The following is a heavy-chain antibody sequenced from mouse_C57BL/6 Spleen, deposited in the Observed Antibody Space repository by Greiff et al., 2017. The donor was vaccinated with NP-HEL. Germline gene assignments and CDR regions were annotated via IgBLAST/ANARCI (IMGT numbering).Heavy chain of an antibody. CDR2: ISDGGSYT. V-gene: IGHV5-4*01. D-gene: IGHD3-3*01. CDR1: GFTFSSYA. J-gene: IGHJ1*03. CDR3: ARGGRQGYFDV. Sequence: EVQGVESGGGLVKPGGSLKLSCAASGFTFSSYAMSWVRQTPEKRLEWVATISDGGSYTYYPDNVKGRFTISRDNAKNNLYLQMSHLKSEDTAMYYCARGGRQGYFDVWGKGNTVNDSS.